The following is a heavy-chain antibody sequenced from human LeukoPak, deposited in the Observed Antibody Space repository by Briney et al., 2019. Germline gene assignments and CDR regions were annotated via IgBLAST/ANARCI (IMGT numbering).Heavy chain of an antibody. Sequence: SGGSLRLSCAASGFTFRTYWMSWVRQVPGKGLEWVANIKEDGSEKYYVGSVKGRFTISRDNAKNSLYLQMNSLRAEDTAVYYCARVVVGATREALDIWGQGTMVTVSS. V-gene: IGHV3-7*01. CDR1: GFTFRTYW. CDR3: ARVVVGATREALDI. CDR2: IKEDGSEK. D-gene: IGHD1-26*01. J-gene: IGHJ3*02.